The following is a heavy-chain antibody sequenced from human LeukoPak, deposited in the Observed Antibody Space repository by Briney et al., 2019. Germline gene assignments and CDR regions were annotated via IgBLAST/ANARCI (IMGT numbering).Heavy chain of an antibody. CDR3: AKVSVCYEYYLDY. D-gene: IGHD3-16*01. CDR2: INGAGDNT. V-gene: IGHV3-23*01. CDR1: GYTFSSHG. J-gene: IGHJ4*02. Sequence: GGSLRLSCAASGYTFSSHGLTWVRQAPGKGLEWVSTINGAGDNTYYAETVKGRFTISRDNSKNALYLQMHSLRAEDTAIYYCAKVSVCYEYYLDYWGQGTLVTVS.